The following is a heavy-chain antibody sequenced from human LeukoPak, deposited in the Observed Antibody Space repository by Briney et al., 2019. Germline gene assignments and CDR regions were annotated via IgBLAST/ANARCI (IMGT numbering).Heavy chain of an antibody. D-gene: IGHD2-2*01. CDR3: AKVADSMCSSTSCRTYYFDY. J-gene: IGHJ4*02. Sequence: GGSLRLSCAASGFTFCSYAMSWVRPAPGKGLEWGASLSGSGGSTYYAAPVSGRFTISRDNSKNTLYLQMNSLRAEDTAVYYCAKVADSMCSSTSCRTYYFDYWGQGTQVTVSP. CDR1: GFTFCSYA. V-gene: IGHV3-23*01. CDR2: LSGSGGST.